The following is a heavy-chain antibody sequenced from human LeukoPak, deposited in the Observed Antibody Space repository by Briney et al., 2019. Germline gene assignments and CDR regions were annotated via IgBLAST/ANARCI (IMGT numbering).Heavy chain of an antibody. CDR3: ARDYDFWSGYDY. Sequence: ASVKVSCKASGYTFTGYYMHWVRQAPGQGLEWMGWINPNSGGTNYAQKFQGRVTMTRDTSISTAYMELSRLRSDDTAAYYCARDYDFWSGYDYWGQGTLVTVSS. CDR1: GYTFTGYY. J-gene: IGHJ4*02. D-gene: IGHD3-3*01. CDR2: INPNSGGT. V-gene: IGHV1-2*02.